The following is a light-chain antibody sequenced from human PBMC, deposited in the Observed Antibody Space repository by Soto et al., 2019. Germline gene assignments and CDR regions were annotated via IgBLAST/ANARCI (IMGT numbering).Light chain of an antibody. J-gene: IGLJ3*02. Sequence: QSVLTQPPSVSAAPGQKGTVSCSGSRSNIGNNYVSWYQHLPGTAPKLLIYDNDKRPSGIPDRFSASKSGTSATLDITGLQTGDEADYYCEAWDSNLSGGVFGGGTKLTVL. CDR2: DND. CDR1: RSNIGNNY. V-gene: IGLV1-51*01. CDR3: EAWDSNLSGGV.